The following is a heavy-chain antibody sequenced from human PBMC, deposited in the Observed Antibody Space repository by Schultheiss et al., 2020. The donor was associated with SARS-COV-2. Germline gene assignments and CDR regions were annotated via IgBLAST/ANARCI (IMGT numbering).Heavy chain of an antibody. V-gene: IGHV3-33*08. CDR2: IWYDGSNK. D-gene: IGHD3-3*01. CDR3: ARASPLADFWSGYYP. CDR1: GFTFSSYG. J-gene: IGHJ4*02. Sequence: GGSLRLSCAASGFTFSSYGMHWVRQAPGKGLEWVAVIWYDGSNKYYADSVKGRFTISRDNSKNTLYLQMNSLRAEDTAVYYCARASPLADFWSGYYPWGQGTLVTVSS.